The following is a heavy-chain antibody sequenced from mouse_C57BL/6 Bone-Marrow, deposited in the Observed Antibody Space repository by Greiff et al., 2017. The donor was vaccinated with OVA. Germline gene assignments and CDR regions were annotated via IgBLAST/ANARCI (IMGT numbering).Heavy chain of an antibody. J-gene: IGHJ2*01. V-gene: IGHV1-54*01. Sequence: QVQLQQSGAELVRPGTSVKVSCKASGYAFTNYLIEWVKQRPGQGLAWIGVINPGSGGTNYNEKFKGKATLTADKSSSTAYMQLSSLTSEDSAVYFCARKGDGNYWGQGTTLTVSS. CDR2: INPGSGGT. D-gene: IGHD2-1*01. CDR1: GYAFTNYL. CDR3: ARKGDGNY.